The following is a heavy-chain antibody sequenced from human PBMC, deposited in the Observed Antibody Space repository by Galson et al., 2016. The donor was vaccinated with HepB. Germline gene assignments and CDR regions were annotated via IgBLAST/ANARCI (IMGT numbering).Heavy chain of an antibody. J-gene: IGHJ4*02. CDR2: IFSGGST. Sequence: SLRLSCAASDFTVNSHYLTWVRQAPGKGLEWVSIIFSGGSTFYADSVKGRFTISRDDSKNTLYLQMDSLRDEDTAVYFCARASISHFDFWARESWSPSPQ. CDR3: ARASISHFDF. V-gene: IGHV3-53*01. CDR1: DFTVNSHY.